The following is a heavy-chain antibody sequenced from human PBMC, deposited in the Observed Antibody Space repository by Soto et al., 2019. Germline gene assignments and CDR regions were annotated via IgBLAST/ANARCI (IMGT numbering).Heavy chain of an antibody. CDR3: ARDPLYCSGGSCYSSPIDY. CDR1: GFTFSSYG. J-gene: IGHJ4*02. CDR2: IWYDGSNK. V-gene: IGHV3-33*01. D-gene: IGHD2-15*01. Sequence: QVQLVESGGGVVQPGRSLRLSCAASGFTFSSYGMHWVRQAPGKGLEWVAVIWYDGSNKYYADSVKGRFIISRDNSKNTLYLQMNSLRAEDTAVYYCARDPLYCSGGSCYSSPIDYWGQGTLVTVSS.